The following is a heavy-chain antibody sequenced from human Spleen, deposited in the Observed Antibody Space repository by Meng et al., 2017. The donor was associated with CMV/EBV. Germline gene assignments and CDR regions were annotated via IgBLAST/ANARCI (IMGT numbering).Heavy chain of an antibody. Sequence: ASVKVSCKASGYTFTGYSVHWVRQAPGQGLEWMGWINPDSGVTKYAQNFQGRVTMTRETSISTAFMELRSLRFDDTAVYNCARDKWYHLSSGYYYAMDVWGQGTTVTVSS. D-gene: IGHD2-2*01. CDR1: GYTFTGYS. CDR3: ARDKWYHLSSGYYYAMDV. V-gene: IGHV1-2*02. J-gene: IGHJ6*02. CDR2: INPDSGVT.